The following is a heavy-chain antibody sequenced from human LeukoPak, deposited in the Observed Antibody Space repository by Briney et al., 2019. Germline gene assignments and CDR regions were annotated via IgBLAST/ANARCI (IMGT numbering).Heavy chain of an antibody. CDR1: GYTFTSYG. J-gene: IGHJ4*02. D-gene: IGHD3-16*01. CDR3: ARGRYDYVWGSQYYFDY. V-gene: IGHV1-18*01. Sequence: ASVKVSCKASGYTFTSYGISWVRQAPGQGLEWMGWISAYNGNTNYAQKLQGRVTMTTDTSTSTAYMELSSLRSEDTAVYYCARGRYDYVWGSQYYFDYWGQGTLVTVSS. CDR2: ISAYNGNT.